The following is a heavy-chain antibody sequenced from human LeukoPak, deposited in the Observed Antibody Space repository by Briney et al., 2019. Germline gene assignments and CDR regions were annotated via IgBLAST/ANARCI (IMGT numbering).Heavy chain of an antibody. Sequence: GGSLRLSCAASGFTVSSNYMSWVRQAPGKGLEWVSVIYSGGSTYYADSAKGRFTISRDNSKNTLYLQMNSLRVEDTAVYYCARDGYSYGSTFDYWGQGTLVTVSS. CDR2: IYSGGST. V-gene: IGHV3-53*01. J-gene: IGHJ4*02. CDR3: ARDGYSYGSTFDY. CDR1: GFTVSSNY. D-gene: IGHD5-18*01.